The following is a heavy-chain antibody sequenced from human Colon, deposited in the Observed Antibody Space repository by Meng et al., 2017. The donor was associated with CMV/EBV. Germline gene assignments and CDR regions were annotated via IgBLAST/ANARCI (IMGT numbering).Heavy chain of an antibody. D-gene: IGHD2-15*01. CDR3: ARVVATARLGIFDS. V-gene: IGHV3-23*05. J-gene: IGHJ4*02. CDR1: GFIFRQNG. Sequence: GESLKISCVTGGFIFRQNGMSWLRQAPGKGLEWVSHSGIRDGDFYYADSVKGRFTISRDTSTSTIYLKMNNVRPDDTAVYYCARVVATARLGIFDSWGQGTRVTVSS. CDR2: SGIRDGDF.